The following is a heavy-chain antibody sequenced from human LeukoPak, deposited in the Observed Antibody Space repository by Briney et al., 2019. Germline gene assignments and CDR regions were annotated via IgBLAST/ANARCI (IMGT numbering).Heavy chain of an antibody. CDR1: GFTFSSYS. J-gene: IGHJ4*02. V-gene: IGHV3-7*01. CDR3: ARDQINSSGNKPPFDY. D-gene: IGHD1-26*01. Sequence: PGGSLRLSCAASGFTFSSYSMNWVRQTPGKGLEWVANINQDGSEKYYVDSVKGRFTISRDNAKNSLYLQMNSLRAEDTAVYYCARDQINSSGNKPPFDYWGRGTLVTVSS. CDR2: INQDGSEK.